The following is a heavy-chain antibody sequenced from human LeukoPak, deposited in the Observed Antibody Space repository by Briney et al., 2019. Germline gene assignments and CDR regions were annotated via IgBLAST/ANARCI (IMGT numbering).Heavy chain of an antibody. D-gene: IGHD6-6*01. Sequence: GESLKISCKGPGYSFTSYWIGWVRQMPGKGLEWMGIIYPGDSDTRYSPSFQGQVTISADKSISTAYLQWSSLKASDTAMYYCARQARYSGSKPTADFDYWGQGTLVTVSS. V-gene: IGHV5-51*01. CDR2: IYPGDSDT. CDR3: ARQARYSGSKPTADFDY. J-gene: IGHJ4*02. CDR1: GYSFTSYW.